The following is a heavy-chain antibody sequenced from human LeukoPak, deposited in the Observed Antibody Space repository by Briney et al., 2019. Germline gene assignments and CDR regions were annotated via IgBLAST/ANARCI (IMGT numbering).Heavy chain of an antibody. V-gene: IGHV3-23*01. CDR1: GFTFDDYA. CDR2: ISGSGGST. Sequence: PGGTLRLSCAASGFTFDDYAMSWVRQAPGKGLEWVSAISGSGGSTYYADSVKGRFTISRDNSKNTLYLQMNSLRAEDTAVYYCAKDPRALGIRLYYFYYWVQGTLVTVSS. D-gene: IGHD5-12*01. J-gene: IGHJ4*02. CDR3: AKDPRALGIRLYYFYY.